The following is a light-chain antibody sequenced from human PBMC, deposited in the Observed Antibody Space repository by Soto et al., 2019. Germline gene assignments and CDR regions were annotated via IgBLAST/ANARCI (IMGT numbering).Light chain of an antibody. V-gene: IGLV2-8*01. CDR3: SSYAGSNNLYV. J-gene: IGLJ1*01. Sequence: QSALTQPPSASGSPGQSVTISCTGTSSDVGGYNSVSWYQQHPGKAPKLMIYEVSKRPSGVPDRFSGSKSGNTASLTVSGLQAKDEDDYYCSSYAGSNNLYVFGTGTKLTVL. CDR2: EVS. CDR1: SSDVGGYNS.